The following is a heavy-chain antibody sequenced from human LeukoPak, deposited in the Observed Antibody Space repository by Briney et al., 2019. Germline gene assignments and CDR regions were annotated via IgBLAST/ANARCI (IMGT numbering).Heavy chain of an antibody. CDR3: TRVEYSSGWPIDY. CDR2: IYSGGST. V-gene: IGHV3-53*01. J-gene: IGHJ4*02. D-gene: IGHD6-19*01. CDR1: GFTVSSNY. Sequence: GGSLRLSCAASGFTVSSNYMSWVRQAPGKGLEWVSVIYSGGSTYYADSAKGRFTISRDNSRNTLYLQMNSLRAEDTAVYYCTRVEYSSGWPIDYWGQGTLVTVSS.